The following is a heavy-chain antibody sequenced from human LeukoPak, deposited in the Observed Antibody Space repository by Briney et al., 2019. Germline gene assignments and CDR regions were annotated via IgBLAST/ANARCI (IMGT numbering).Heavy chain of an antibody. D-gene: IGHD3-10*02. J-gene: IGHJ6*04. V-gene: IGHV3-48*03. CDR1: GFTFDDYG. CDR3: AELGITMIGGV. Sequence: GGSLRLSCAASGFTFDDYGMSWVRQAPGKGLEWVSYISISGRTIYYADSVKGRFTISRDNAKNSLYLQMNSLRAEDTAVYYCAELGITMIGGVWGKGTTVTISS. CDR2: ISISGRTI.